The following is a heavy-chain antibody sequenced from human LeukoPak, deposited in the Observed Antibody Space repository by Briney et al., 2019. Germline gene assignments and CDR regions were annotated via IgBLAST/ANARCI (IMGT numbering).Heavy chain of an antibody. J-gene: IGHJ6*03. CDR2: IYHSGST. CDR1: GYSISSGYY. V-gene: IGHV4-38-2*02. Sequence: SETLSLTCTVSGYSISSGYYWGWIRQPPGKGLEWIGSIYHSGSTYYNPSLKSRVTISVDTSKNQFSLKLSSVTAADTAVYYCNLVATGYYYMDVWGKGTTVTVSS. D-gene: IGHD5-12*01. CDR3: NLVATGYYYMDV.